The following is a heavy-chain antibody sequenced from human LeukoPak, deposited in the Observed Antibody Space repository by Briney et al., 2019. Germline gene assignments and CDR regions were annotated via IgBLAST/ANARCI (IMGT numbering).Heavy chain of an antibody. V-gene: IGHV4-34*01. Sequence: PSETLSLTCAVYGGSFSGYYWSWIRQPPGKGLEWIGEINHSGSTNYNPSLKSRVTMSVDTSKNQFSLKLSSVTAADTAVYYCARDIPLSLLWSRFGGRKGNYFDYWGQGTLVTVSS. CDR2: INHSGST. CDR1: GGSFSGYY. D-gene: IGHD3-10*01. CDR3: ARDIPLSLLWSRFGGRKGNYFDY. J-gene: IGHJ4*02.